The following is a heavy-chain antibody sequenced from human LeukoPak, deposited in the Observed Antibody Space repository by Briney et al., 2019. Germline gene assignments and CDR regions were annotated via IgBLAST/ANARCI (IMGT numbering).Heavy chain of an antibody. Sequence: GGSLRLSCAASGLTFSSYAMSWVRQAPGKGLEWVSAISGSGGSTYYADSVKGRFTISRDNSKNTLYLQMNSLRAEDTAVYYCAEAYCSSTSCSPFDYWGQGTLVTVSS. D-gene: IGHD2-2*01. CDR1: GLTFSSYA. CDR3: AEAYCSSTSCSPFDY. V-gene: IGHV3-23*01. J-gene: IGHJ4*02. CDR2: ISGSGGST.